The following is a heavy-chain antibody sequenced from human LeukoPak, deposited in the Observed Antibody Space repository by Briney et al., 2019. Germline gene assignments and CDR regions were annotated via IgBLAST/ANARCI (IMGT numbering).Heavy chain of an antibody. CDR1: GFTFNNYA. D-gene: IGHD6-19*01. CDR2: ISGSSGGT. V-gene: IGHV3-23*01. CDR3: AKDRFGYSVGWYFDP. Sequence: GGSLRLSCAASGFTFNNYAMNWVRQAPGKGLEWVSGISGSSGGTYYADSVKGRFTISRDSSKNTLYLQMKSLRVEDTAVYYCAKDRFGYSVGWYFDPWGQGTLVAVSS. J-gene: IGHJ5*02.